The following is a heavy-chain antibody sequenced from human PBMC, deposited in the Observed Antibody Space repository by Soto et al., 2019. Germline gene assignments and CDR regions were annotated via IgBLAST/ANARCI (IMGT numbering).Heavy chain of an antibody. Sequence: GGYRRRSCAGGGFTFSRCAMSWFRQAPGKGLDWVSAISGSGGSTYSADSVKGRFTISRDNAKNSLYLQMNSLRAEDTAVYYCATHGLRFLEWLLSPWGQGTLVTVPS. CDR3: ATHGLRFLEWLLSP. J-gene: IGHJ5*02. D-gene: IGHD3-3*01. CDR2: ISGSGGST. V-gene: IGHV3-23*01. CDR1: GFTFSRCA.